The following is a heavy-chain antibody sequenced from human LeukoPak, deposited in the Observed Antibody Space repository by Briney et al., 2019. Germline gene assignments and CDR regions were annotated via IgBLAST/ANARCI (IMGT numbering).Heavy chain of an antibody. J-gene: IGHJ6*04. V-gene: IGHV1-69-2*01. CDR2: VDPEDGET. CDR1: GYTFTDHY. CDR3: ATDRIERAFDV. D-gene: IGHD6-25*01. Sequence: ASVKVSCKASGYTFTDHYIHWVQQAPGKGLEWMGRVDPEDGETIYAEKSQGRVTITTDTSTDAAYMELSSLRFEDTAVYYCATDRIERAFDVWGRGTTVTVSS.